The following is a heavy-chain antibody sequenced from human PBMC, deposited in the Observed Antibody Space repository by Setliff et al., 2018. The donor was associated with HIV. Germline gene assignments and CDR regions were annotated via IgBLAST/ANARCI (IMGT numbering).Heavy chain of an antibody. D-gene: IGHD4-17*01. CDR1: GYSISSNYY. J-gene: IGHJ2*01. Sequence: SETLSLTCAVSGYSISSNYYWGWIRQSPGKGLEWIGSIKHSGNIYYNSSLKSRIPVSRDTSKNQFFLKLSSVTAADTAVYYCGTVTTGHRYFDLWGRGTLVTVSS. V-gene: IGHV4-38-2*01. CDR2: IKHSGNI. CDR3: GTVTTGHRYFDL.